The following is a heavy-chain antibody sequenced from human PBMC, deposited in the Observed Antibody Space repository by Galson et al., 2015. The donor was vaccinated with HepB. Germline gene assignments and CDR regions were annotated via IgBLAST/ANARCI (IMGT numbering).Heavy chain of an antibody. CDR3: ATHYYDILTGYGSLDV. Sequence: QSGAEVKKPGESLKISCKGSGYSFTSYWIGWVRQMPGKGLEWMGIIYPGDSYTNYSPSFQGHVTISADKSISTAYLQWSSLKASDTAMYYCATHYYDILTGYGSLDVWGQGTTVTVSS. D-gene: IGHD3-9*01. V-gene: IGHV5-51*03. CDR1: GYSFTSYW. J-gene: IGHJ6*02. CDR2: IYPGDSYT.